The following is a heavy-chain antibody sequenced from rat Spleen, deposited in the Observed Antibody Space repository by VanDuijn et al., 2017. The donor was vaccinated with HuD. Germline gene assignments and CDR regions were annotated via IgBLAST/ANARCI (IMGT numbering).Heavy chain of an antibody. Sequence: EVQLVESGGGLVQPGRSLKLSCIASGFTFNKYWMTWIRQAPGKGLEWVASITDTGASSYYPDSVKGRFTISRDNAKSNLYLQMDSLRSEDTATYYCARDSTYASLDYWGQAVTVTVSS. CDR3: ARDSTYASLDY. CDR2: ITDTGASS. V-gene: IGHV5-31*01. D-gene: IGHD1-2*01. CDR1: GFTFNKYW. J-gene: IGHJ2*01.